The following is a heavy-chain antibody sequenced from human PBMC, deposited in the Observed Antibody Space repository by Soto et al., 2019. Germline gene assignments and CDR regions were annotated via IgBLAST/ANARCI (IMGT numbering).Heavy chain of an antibody. CDR2: INEDSSYI. Sequence: EVQLVESGGGLVKPGGSLRLSCAASGFDFTSYSMNWVRQAPGKGPEWVSSINEDSSYIYYTHSLRGRFTISRDNAKESLYLQMNSLRAEDTAVYYCVRDFGWYFRSGYMDVWGDGATVTVSS. D-gene: IGHD3-3*01. V-gene: IGHV3-21*02. J-gene: IGHJ6*03. CDR1: GFDFTSYS. CDR3: VRDFGWYFRSGYMDV.